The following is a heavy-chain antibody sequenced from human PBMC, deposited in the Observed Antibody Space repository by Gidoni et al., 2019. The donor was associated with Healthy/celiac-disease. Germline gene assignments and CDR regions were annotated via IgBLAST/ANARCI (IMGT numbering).Heavy chain of an antibody. CDR3: ARRTDDYGMDV. V-gene: IGHV3-33*01. CDR1: GFTFSSYG. Sequence: AASGFTFSSYGMHWVRQAPGKGLEWVAVIWYDGSNKYYADSVKGRFTIPRDNSKNTLYLQMNSLRAEDTAVYYCARRTDDYGMDVWGQGTTVTVSS. CDR2: IWYDGSNK. D-gene: IGHD3-3*01. J-gene: IGHJ6*02.